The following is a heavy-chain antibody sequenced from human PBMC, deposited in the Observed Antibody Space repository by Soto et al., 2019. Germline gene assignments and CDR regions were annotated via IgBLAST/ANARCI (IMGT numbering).Heavy chain of an antibody. J-gene: IGHJ4*02. Sequence: GGSLRLSCAASGFTFSSYAMNWVRQAPGKGPEWVSVISGSGGSTYYADSVKGRFTISRDNSKNTLYLQMNSLRAEDTAVYYCARRGPGTYFDYWGQGTLVTVSS. D-gene: IGHD6-13*01. CDR3: ARRGPGTYFDY. V-gene: IGHV3-23*01. CDR2: ISGSGGST. CDR1: GFTFSSYA.